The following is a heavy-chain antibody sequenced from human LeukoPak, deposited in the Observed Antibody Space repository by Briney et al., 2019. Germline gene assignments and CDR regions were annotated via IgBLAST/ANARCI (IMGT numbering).Heavy chain of an antibody. CDR2: ISSSSSYI. J-gene: IGHJ4*02. D-gene: IGHD6-19*01. V-gene: IGHV3-21*01. Sequence: GGPLRLSCASSGFTFSSYSMNWVRQAPGKGLEWVSSISSSSSYIYYADSVKGRFTISRDNAKNSLYLQMNSLRAEDTAVYYCARDASSSGLYFDYWGQGTLVTVYS. CDR1: GFTFSSYS. CDR3: ARDASSSGLYFDY.